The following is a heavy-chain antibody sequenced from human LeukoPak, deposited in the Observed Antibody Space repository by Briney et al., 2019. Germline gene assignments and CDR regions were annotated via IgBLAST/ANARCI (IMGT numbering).Heavy chain of an antibody. CDR2: INPKNGDT. CDR3: ARYGSGSNPPLDY. V-gene: IGHV1-2*02. J-gene: IGHJ4*02. CDR1: GYTFTNYY. D-gene: IGHD3-10*01. Sequence: ASVKVSCKASGYTFTNYYMHWMRQAPGQGLEWMGWINPKNGDTKYAQQFQGRVTMTRDTSISTSYMELSSLRSDDTALYYCARYGSGSNPPLDYWGQGTLVTVSS.